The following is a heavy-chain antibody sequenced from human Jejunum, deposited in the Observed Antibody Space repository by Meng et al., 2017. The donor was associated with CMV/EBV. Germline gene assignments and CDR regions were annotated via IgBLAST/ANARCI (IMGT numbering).Heavy chain of an antibody. CDR1: GYTFTGYY. CDR2: INPNSGGT. J-gene: IGHJ5*02. V-gene: IGHV1-2*06. Sequence: QVQLVKSGAEGKKPGASVKVSCKASGYTFTGYYMHWVRQAPGQGLEWMGRINPNSGGTNYAQKFQGRVTMTRDTSISTAYMELSRLRSDDTAVYYCAHQAVAGTRGWFDPWGQGTLVTVSS. CDR3: AHQAVAGTRGWFDP. D-gene: IGHD6-19*01.